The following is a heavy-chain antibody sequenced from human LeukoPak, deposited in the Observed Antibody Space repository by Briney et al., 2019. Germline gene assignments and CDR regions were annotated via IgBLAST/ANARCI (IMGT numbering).Heavy chain of an antibody. CDR2: ISSSSSYI. CDR1: GFTFSSYW. CDR3: ARAFTFTSGWYECYFDL. V-gene: IGHV3-21*01. Sequence: PGGSLRLSCAASGFTFSSYWMTWVRQAPGKGLEWVSSISSSSSYIYYADSVKGRFTISRDNAKNSLYLQINSLRAEDTAVYYCARAFTFTSGWYECYFDLWGRGTLVTVSS. D-gene: IGHD6-19*01. J-gene: IGHJ2*01.